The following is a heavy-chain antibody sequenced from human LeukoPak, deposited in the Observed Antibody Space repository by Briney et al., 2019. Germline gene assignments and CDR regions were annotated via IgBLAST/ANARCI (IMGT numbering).Heavy chain of an antibody. CDR2: IYHSGTT. D-gene: IGHD1-26*01. Sequence: PSETLSLTCTVSGGSISSGGYYWSWIRQPPGKGLEWIGYIYHSGTTYSNPSLKSRVTISVDRSKNQFSLKLSSVTAADTAVYYCAIATRETSGSYQSGAFDIWGQGTMVTVSS. CDR1: GGSISSGGYY. V-gene: IGHV4-30-2*01. CDR3: AIATRETSGSYQSGAFDI. J-gene: IGHJ3*02.